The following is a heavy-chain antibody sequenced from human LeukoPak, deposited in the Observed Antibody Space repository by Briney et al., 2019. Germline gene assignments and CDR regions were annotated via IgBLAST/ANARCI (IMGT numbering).Heavy chain of an antibody. CDR3: ARVDVGALTGSYFDY. V-gene: IGHV4-61*02. Sequence: SQTLCLTCTVSGDSISTETYYWTWIRQPAGKGLEWIGRIYSSGSTNYNPSLKSRVTISVDKSKNQFSLKLSSVTAADTAVYFCARVDVGALTGSYFDYWGQGTLVTVSS. CDR2: IYSSGST. J-gene: IGHJ4*02. D-gene: IGHD3-9*01. CDR1: GDSISTETYY.